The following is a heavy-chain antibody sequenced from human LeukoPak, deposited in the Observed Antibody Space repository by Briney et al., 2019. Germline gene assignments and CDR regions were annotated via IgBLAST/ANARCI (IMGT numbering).Heavy chain of an antibody. CDR1: GYTFTSYG. Sequence: ASVKVTCKASGYTFTSYGISWVRQAPGQGLEWMGWISAYNGNTNYAQKLQGRVTMTTDTSTSTAYMELRSLRSDDTAVYYCAREPPSGWYEARAFDIWGQGTMVTVSS. CDR2: ISAYNGNT. J-gene: IGHJ3*02. V-gene: IGHV1-18*01. D-gene: IGHD6-19*01. CDR3: AREPPSGWYEARAFDI.